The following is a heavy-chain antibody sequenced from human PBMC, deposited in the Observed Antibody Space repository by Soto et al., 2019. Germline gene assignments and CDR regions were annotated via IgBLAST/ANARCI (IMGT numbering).Heavy chain of an antibody. V-gene: IGHV4-30-2*01. D-gene: IGHD3-10*01. J-gene: IGHJ4*02. CDR1: GGSISSGGYS. CDR3: ARDPSGSGPSFDY. Sequence: QLQLQESGSGLVKPSQTVSLTCAVSGGSISSGGYSWSWIRQPPGKGLEWIGYIDHSGSTYYNPSLKGRGTISVDTSKNQLSLKLSSVTAADTAVYYCARDPSGSGPSFDYWGQGALVTVSS. CDR2: IDHSGST.